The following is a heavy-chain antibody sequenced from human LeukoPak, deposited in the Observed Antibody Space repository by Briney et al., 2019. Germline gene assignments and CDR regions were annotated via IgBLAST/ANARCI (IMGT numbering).Heavy chain of an antibody. J-gene: IGHJ4*02. CDR2: INTDGSVT. CDR1: GITVSTFW. D-gene: IGHD1-26*01. Sequence: GGSLRLSCAASGITVSTFWMHWVRQAPGEGLVWVSRINTDGSVTNYAVSVEGRFTISRDNAKNMLYPQMNDLRAEDTAVYYCVTDRYSDSAFGDWGQGTLVTVSS. CDR3: VTDRYSDSAFGD. V-gene: IGHV3-74*01.